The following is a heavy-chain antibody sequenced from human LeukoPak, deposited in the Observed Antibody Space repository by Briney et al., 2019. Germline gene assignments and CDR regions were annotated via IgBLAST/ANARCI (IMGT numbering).Heavy chain of an antibody. CDR2: IYYSVST. J-gene: IGHJ6*03. V-gene: IGHV4-39*07. Sequence: SETLSLTCAVSGASISGSGYYWGWIRQPPGKGLEWIGNIYYSVSTYYNPSLKSRVTMSGDTSKNQFSLKLSSVTAADTAAYYCARLGYCSGGSCYYYYYMDVWGKGTTVTVSS. CDR3: ARLGYCSGGSCYYYYYMDV. CDR1: GASISGSGYY. D-gene: IGHD2-15*01.